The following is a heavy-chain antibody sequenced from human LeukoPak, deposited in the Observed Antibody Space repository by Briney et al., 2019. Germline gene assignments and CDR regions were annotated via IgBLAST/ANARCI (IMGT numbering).Heavy chain of an antibody. Sequence: GGSLRLSCAASGFTFSSYAMSWVRQAPGKGLEWVSVISGRGLSTNYAGSVKGRFTISRDNSKNTLYLQMNSLRAEDTAVYYCARDRSSNEYYFDYWGQGTLVTVSS. CDR3: ARDRSSNEYYFDY. CDR2: ISGRGLST. V-gene: IGHV3-23*01. CDR1: GFTFSSYA. D-gene: IGHD2-2*01. J-gene: IGHJ4*02.